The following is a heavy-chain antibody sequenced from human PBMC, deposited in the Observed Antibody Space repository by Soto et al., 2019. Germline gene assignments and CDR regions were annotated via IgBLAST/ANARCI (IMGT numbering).Heavy chain of an antibody. V-gene: IGHV1-69*01. Sequence: QVQLVQSGAEVKKPGSSVKASCKASGGTFSNYAVSWVRQVPGQGLEWMGGIIPVFGTSRHAQNLQGRLTISADESATTVYMELSSLRSDDTAVYYCARGEAITAAVPLYNWFDPWGQGTLVTVSS. D-gene: IGHD6-13*01. CDR3: ARGEAITAAVPLYNWFDP. J-gene: IGHJ5*02. CDR2: IIPVFGTS. CDR1: GGTFSNYA.